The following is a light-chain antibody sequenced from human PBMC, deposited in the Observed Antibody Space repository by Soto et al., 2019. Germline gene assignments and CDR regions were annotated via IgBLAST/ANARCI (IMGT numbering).Light chain of an antibody. Sequence: QAVVTQPPSASGTPGQRVTISCSGRSSNIGSNAVNWYQQFPGMAPKVLIYNNNERPSGVPDRFSGSKSGTSASLAISGLQSEDEADYYCATCYDGRNGWVFGGGTKLTVL. V-gene: IGLV1-44*01. J-gene: IGLJ3*02. CDR1: SSNIGSNA. CDR2: NNN. CDR3: ATCYDGRNGWV.